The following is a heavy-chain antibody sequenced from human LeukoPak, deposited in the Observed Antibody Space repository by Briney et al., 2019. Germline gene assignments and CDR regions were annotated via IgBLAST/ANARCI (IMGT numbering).Heavy chain of an antibody. J-gene: IGHJ4*02. CDR3: ARDLMQSSNIQVRSHFDY. V-gene: IGHV3-20*04. Sequence: PGGSLRLSCAASGFTFDDYGMSWVRQAPGKGLEWVSGINWNGGSTGYADSVKGRFTISRDNAKNSLYLQMNGLRAEDTAVYYCARDLMQSSNIQVRSHFDYWGQGTLVTVSS. CDR1: GFTFDDYG. D-gene: IGHD2-8*01. CDR2: INWNGGST.